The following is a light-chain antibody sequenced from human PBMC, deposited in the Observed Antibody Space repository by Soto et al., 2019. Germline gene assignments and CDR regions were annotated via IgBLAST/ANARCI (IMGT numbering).Light chain of an antibody. Sequence: EIVLTQSPDTLSLSPGDRATLSCRASQSVSSSYLAWYQQKPGQPPRLLIYGASTRATGIPARFSGSGSGTEFTLTISSLQSEDFAVYYCQQYNNWPRTFGQGTKVDIK. V-gene: IGKV3D-15*01. CDR2: GAS. J-gene: IGKJ1*01. CDR1: QSVSSSY. CDR3: QQYNNWPRT.